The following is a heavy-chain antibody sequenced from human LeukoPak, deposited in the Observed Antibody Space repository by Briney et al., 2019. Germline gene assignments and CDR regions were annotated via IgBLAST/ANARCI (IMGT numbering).Heavy chain of an antibody. J-gene: IGHJ4*02. V-gene: IGHV3-23*01. CDR3: AKVRGRYCSGGSCLNDY. CDR2: ISGSGGST. D-gene: IGHD2-15*01. CDR1: GFTFSSYA. Sequence: GGSPRLSCAASGFTFSSYAMSWVRQAPGKGLEWVSAISGSGGSTYYADSVKGRFTISRDNSKNTLYLQMNSLRAEDTAVYYCAKVRGRYCSGGSCLNDYWGQGTLVTVSS.